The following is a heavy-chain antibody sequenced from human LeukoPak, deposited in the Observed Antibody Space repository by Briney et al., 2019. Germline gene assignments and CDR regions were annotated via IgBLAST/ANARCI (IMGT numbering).Heavy chain of an antibody. J-gene: IGHJ6*02. V-gene: IGHV1-18*01. D-gene: IGHD6-13*01. CDR1: GYTFTSYG. Sequence: ASVKVSCKASGYTFTSYGISWVRQAPGQGLEWMGWISAYKGNTNYAQKLQGRVTMTTDTSTSTAYMELRSLRSDDTAVYYCVRSAASSYYYYGMDVWGQGTTVTVSS. CDR2: ISAYKGNT. CDR3: VRSAASSYYYYGMDV.